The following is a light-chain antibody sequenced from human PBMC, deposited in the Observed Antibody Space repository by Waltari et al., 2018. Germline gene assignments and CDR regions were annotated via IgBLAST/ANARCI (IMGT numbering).Light chain of an antibody. J-gene: IGKJ1*01. V-gene: IGKV3-20*01. CDR2: MVS. CDR3: QQSDNSPPWT. CDR1: HSVGSSY. Sequence: EIVLTQSPGTLSLSVGERAPLSCRPSHSVGSSYLTWYQQKPGQPPRLLIYMVSSRATGVPNRFRGSGSGTNFSLTIDRLEPEDSAVYYCQQSDNSPPWTFGPGTKVEI.